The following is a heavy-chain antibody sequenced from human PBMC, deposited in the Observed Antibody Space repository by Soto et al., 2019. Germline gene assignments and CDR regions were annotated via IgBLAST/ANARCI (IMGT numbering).Heavy chain of an antibody. CDR3: ARLVVPAAHLYYYYGMDV. V-gene: IGHV5-51*01. CDR1: GYSFTSYW. CDR2: IYPGDSDT. J-gene: IGHJ6*02. D-gene: IGHD2-2*01. Sequence: PGESLKISCKGSGYSFTSYWIGWVRQMPGKGLEWMGIIYPGDSDTRYSPSFQGQVTTSADKSISTAYLQWSSLKASDTAMYYCARLVVPAAHLYYYYGMDVWGQGTTVTVSS.